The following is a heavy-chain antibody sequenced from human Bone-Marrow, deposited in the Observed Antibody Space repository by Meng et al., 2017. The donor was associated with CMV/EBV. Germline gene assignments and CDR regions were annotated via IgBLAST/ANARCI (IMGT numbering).Heavy chain of an antibody. CDR2: ISSSGSTI. D-gene: IGHD6-13*01. J-gene: IGHJ5*02. CDR3: ARQLVWRSWFDP. V-gene: IGHV3-48*03. CDR1: GFTFSSYE. Sequence: GSLRLSCAASGFTFSSYEMNWVRQAPGKGLEWVSYISSSGSTIYYADSVKGRFTISRDNAKNSLYLQMNSLRAEDTAVYYCARQLVWRSWFDPWGQGTRVTVSS.